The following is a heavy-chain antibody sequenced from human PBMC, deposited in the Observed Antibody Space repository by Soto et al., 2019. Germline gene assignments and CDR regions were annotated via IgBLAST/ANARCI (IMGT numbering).Heavy chain of an antibody. CDR2: MYPDDSDT. V-gene: IGHV5-51*01. CDR1: GYSFTTYW. Sequence: GESLKISCKGSGYSFTTYWIGWVLQMPGKGLEWMGIMYPDDSDTRYSPSFQGQVTISADSSISTAYLQLSSLKASDTATYYCARQGITSAWFDSWGQGTLVTVSS. D-gene: IGHD1-20*01. J-gene: IGHJ5*01. CDR3: ARQGITSAWFDS.